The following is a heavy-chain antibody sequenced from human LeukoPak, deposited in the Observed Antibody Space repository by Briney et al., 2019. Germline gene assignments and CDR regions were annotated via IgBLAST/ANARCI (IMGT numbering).Heavy chain of an antibody. CDR2: IYYSGST. Sequence: SETLSLTCTVSGGSISSYYWSWIRQPPGKGLEWIGYIYYSGSTNYNPSLKSRVTISVDTSKNQFSLKLSSVTAADTAVYYCARALKRGLDYWGQGTLVTVSS. CDR1: GGSISSYY. V-gene: IGHV4-59*01. J-gene: IGHJ4*02. CDR3: ARALKRGLDY.